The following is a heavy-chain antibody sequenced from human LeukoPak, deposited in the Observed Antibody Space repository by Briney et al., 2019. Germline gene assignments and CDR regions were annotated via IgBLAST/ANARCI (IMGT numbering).Heavy chain of an antibody. V-gene: IGHV4-59*01. D-gene: IGHD6-13*01. CDR1: GGSISSYY. Sequence: SETLSLTCTVSGGSISSYYWSWIRQPPGKGLEWIGYIYYSGSTNYNPSLKSRVTISVDTSKNQFSLKLSSVTAADAAVYYCARVASSSWYGDFDYWGQGTLVTVSS. CDR3: ARVASSSWYGDFDY. CDR2: IYYSGST. J-gene: IGHJ4*02.